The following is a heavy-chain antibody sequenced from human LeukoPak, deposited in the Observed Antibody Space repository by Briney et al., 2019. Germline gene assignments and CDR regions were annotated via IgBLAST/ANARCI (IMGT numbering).Heavy chain of an antibody. CDR2: IRSSSSYI. J-gene: IGHJ4*02. V-gene: IGHV3-21*01. CDR1: GFTFNNAW. CDR3: ARAVVSYYDSSGYSDY. D-gene: IGHD3-22*01. Sequence: PGGSLRLSCAASGFTFNNAWMNWVRQAPGKGLEWVSSIRSSSSYIEYADSVKGRFTISRDNAKNSLYLQMNSLRAEDTAVYYCARAVVSYYDSSGYSDYWGQGTLVTVSS.